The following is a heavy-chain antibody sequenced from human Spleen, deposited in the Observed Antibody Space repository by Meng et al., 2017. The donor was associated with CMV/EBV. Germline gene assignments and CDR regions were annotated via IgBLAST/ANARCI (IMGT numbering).Heavy chain of an antibody. CDR2: ISYDGSNK. CDR3: AKDQVGGGYNILYYFDY. D-gene: IGHD5-24*01. V-gene: IGHV3-30*04. CDR1: FTVSSYA. Sequence: FTVSSYAMHWVRQAPGKGLEWVAVISYDGSNKYYADSVKGRFTISRDNSKNTLYLQMNSLRAEDTALYYCAKDQVGGGYNILYYFDYWGQGSLVTVSS. J-gene: IGHJ4*02.